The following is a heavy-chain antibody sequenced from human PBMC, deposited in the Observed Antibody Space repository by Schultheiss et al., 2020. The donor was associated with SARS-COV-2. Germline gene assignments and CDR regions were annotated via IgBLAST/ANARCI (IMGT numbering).Heavy chain of an antibody. J-gene: IGHJ4*02. V-gene: IGHV4-30-2*01. D-gene: IGHD1-26*01. CDR3: ASPKEWELAPFDY. CDR1: GGSISSGGYS. Sequence: SETLSLTCAVSGGSISSGGYSWSWIRQPPGKGLEWIGEINHSGSTNYNPSLKSRVTISVDTSKNQFSLKLSSVTAADTAVYYCASPKEWELAPFDYWGQGTLVTVSS. CDR2: INHSGST.